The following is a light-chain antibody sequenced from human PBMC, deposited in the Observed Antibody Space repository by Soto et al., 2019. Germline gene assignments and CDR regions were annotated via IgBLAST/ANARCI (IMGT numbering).Light chain of an antibody. CDR1: SSNIGSNA. CDR2: DNN. CDR3: AAWDDSLNGVV. J-gene: IGLJ2*01. Sequence: QSVLTQPPPASGTPGQRVTISCSGSSSNIGSNAVNWYQQLPGTAPKLLIYDNNQGPSGVPDRFSGSKSGTSASLAISGLQSEDEADYYCAAWDDSLNGVVFGGGTKLTVL. V-gene: IGLV1-44*01.